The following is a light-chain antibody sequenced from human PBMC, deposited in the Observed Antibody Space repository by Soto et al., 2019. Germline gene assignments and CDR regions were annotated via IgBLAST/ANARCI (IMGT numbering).Light chain of an antibody. CDR3: SSYTSSSPLV. Sequence: QSALTQPASVSGSPGQSITISCTGTSSDVGGYKFVSWYQQHPGKAPKLMIYEVSNRPSGVSNRFSGSKSGNTASLTISGLQAEDEADYYCSSYTSSSPLVFGGGTKVTVL. V-gene: IGLV2-14*01. J-gene: IGLJ2*01. CDR2: EVS. CDR1: SSDVGGYKF.